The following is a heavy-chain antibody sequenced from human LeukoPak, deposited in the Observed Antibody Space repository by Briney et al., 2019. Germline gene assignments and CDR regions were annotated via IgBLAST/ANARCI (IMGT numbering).Heavy chain of an antibody. CDR2: ISANNLHI. CDR3: VGPDSQFDC. J-gene: IGHJ4*02. V-gene: IGHV3-21*01. D-gene: IGHD3-10*01. CDR1: GFTFSDQS. Sequence: GGSLRLSCAGSGFTFSDQSMNWVRQAPGKGLEWVSSISANNLHIFYADSVKGRFTIYRDNAKNSLYLQMNNLRVEDTAVYYCVGPDSQFDCWGQGTLVTVSS.